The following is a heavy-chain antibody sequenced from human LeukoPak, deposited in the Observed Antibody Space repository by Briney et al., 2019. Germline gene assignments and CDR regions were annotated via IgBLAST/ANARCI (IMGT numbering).Heavy chain of an antibody. CDR2: IYYTGST. D-gene: IGHD3-10*01. CDR3: ARLSVRGAWVDY. CDR1: GGSISGYY. J-gene: IGHJ4*02. Sequence: PSETLSLTRTVSGGSISGYYWTWIRQRPRKGLEWVGYIYYTGSTNYNPSLKSRITMSLDTSKNQFSLRLSSVTAADTAVYYCARLSVRGAWVDYWGQGTLVTVSS. V-gene: IGHV4-59*01.